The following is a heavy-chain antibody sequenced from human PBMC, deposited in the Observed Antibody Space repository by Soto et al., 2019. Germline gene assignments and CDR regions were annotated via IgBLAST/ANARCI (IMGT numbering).Heavy chain of an antibody. V-gene: IGHV4-59*08. Sequence: PSETLSLTCTVSGGSISSYYWSWIRQPPGKGLEWIGYIYYSGSTNYNPSLKSRVTISVDTSKNQFSLKLSSVTAADTAVYYCARADSGYLYYYYYYYMDVWGKGTTVTVSS. D-gene: IGHD3-22*01. CDR2: IYYSGST. CDR3: ARADSGYLYYYYYYYMDV. CDR1: GGSISSYY. J-gene: IGHJ6*03.